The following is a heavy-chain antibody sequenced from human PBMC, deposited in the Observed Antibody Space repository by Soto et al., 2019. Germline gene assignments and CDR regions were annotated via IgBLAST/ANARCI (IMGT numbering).Heavy chain of an antibody. CDR1: GYTFTSYD. CDR3: ARGAARQTSKYYDFWSGYRNWFDP. V-gene: IGHV1-8*01. CDR2: MNPNSGNT. Sequence: GASVKVSCKASGYTFTSYDINWVRQATGQGLEWMGWMNPNSGNTGYAQKFQGRVTMTRNTSISTAYMELSSLRSEDTAVYYCARGAARQTSKYYDFWSGYRNWFDPWGQGTLVTSPQ. J-gene: IGHJ5*02. D-gene: IGHD3-3*01.